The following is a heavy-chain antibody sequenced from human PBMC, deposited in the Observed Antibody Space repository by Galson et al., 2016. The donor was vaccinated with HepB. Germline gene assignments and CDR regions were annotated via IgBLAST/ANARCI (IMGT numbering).Heavy chain of an antibody. D-gene: IGHD4-23*01. J-gene: IGHJ3*02. CDR1: GFPFTTYW. CDR2: MTADGSAR. V-gene: IGHV3-7*03. Sequence: SLRLSCAASGFPFTTYWMTWVRQAPGKGLEWVANMTADGSARYYLDSVKGRFTISRDNAKNSLYLHMNGLRAEDTALYYCASQVVTPTDAFDIWGQGTMVTVST. CDR3: ASQVVTPTDAFDI.